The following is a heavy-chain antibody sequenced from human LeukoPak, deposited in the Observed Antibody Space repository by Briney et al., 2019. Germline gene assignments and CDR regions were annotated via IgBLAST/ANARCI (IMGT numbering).Heavy chain of an antibody. Sequence: PGGSLRLSCAASGFTFSSYGMHWVRQAPGKGLEWVAVISYDGSNKYYADSVKGRLTISRDNSKNTLYLQMNSLRAEDTAVYYCAKDQGGSYYGFDYWGQGTLVTVSS. V-gene: IGHV3-30*18. D-gene: IGHD1-26*01. CDR1: GFTFSSYG. J-gene: IGHJ4*02. CDR3: AKDQGGSYYGFDY. CDR2: ISYDGSNK.